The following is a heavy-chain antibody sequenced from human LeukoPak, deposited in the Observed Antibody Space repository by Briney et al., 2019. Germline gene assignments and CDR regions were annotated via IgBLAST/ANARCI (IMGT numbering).Heavy chain of an antibody. Sequence: GGSLRLSCKVSGFTFSSHWMHWVRQAPGKGLVWVSFINGAGSDTTYADAVKGRFTISSDNAKNTLYLYMNNLSPEDSGVYYCTRHQDYWGQGTLVTVSS. CDR1: GFTFSSHW. CDR3: TRHQDY. J-gene: IGHJ4*02. V-gene: IGHV3-74*03. CDR2: INGAGSDT.